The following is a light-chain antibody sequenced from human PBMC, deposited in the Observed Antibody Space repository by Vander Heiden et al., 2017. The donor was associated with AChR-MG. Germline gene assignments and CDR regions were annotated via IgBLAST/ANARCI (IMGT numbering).Light chain of an antibody. CDR3: QQSYTFPLT. V-gene: IGKV1D-12*01. Sequence: DIQMTQSPSSLSASVGDRVTITCRARHAISSWLVWYQQKPGKSPKLLIHSTSSLQRGVSSRFSGSGSGADFTLTISSLQPEDSATYYCQQSYTFPLTFGGGTNVEIK. CDR2: STS. J-gene: IGKJ4*01. CDR1: HAISSW.